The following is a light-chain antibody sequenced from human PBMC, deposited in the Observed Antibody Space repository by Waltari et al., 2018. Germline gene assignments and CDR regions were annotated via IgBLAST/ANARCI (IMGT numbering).Light chain of an antibody. J-gene: IGLJ3*02. CDR2: KAT. CDR3: SLYTGSGIWV. Sequence: QTVVTQEPSLSVSPGGTDTLTCALSACPVSSTSYATWYQLTPGQAPRTLVYKATSRSSGVPDRFSGSILGNKAALTITGAQADDESDYYCSLYTGSGIWVFGGGTKLTVL. V-gene: IGLV8-61*01. CDR1: ACPVSSTSY.